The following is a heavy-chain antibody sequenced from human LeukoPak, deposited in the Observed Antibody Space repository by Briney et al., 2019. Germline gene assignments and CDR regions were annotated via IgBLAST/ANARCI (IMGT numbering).Heavy chain of an antibody. Sequence: GGSLRLSCAASGFTFSSYAMSWVRQTLGKGLEWVSAISGSGGSTYYADSVKGRFSISRDNSKNTLYLQMNSLRAEDTAVYYCGKRRDYFDYWGQGTLVTVSS. CDR2: ISGSGGST. CDR3: GKRRDYFDY. V-gene: IGHV3-23*01. J-gene: IGHJ4*02. CDR1: GFTFSSYA.